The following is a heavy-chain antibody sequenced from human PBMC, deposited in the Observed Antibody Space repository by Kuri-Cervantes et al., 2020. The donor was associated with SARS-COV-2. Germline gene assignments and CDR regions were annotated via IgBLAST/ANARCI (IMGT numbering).Heavy chain of an antibody. D-gene: IGHD6-6*01. J-gene: IGHJ4*02. V-gene: IGHV4-39*07. CDR3: ARGPRWSIAASFDY. Sequence: SETLSLTCTLSGGSISSSSYYWGWIRQPPGKGLEWIGSIYYSGSTYYNPSLKSRVTISVDTSKNQFSLKLSSVTAADTAVYYCARGPRWSIAASFDYWGQGTLVTVSS. CDR1: GGSISSSSYY. CDR2: IYYSGST.